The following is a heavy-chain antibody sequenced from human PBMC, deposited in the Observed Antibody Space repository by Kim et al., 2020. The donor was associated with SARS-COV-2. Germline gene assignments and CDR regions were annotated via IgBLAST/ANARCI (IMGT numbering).Heavy chain of an antibody. CDR1: GGSFSGYY. CDR2: INHSGST. Sequence: SETLSLTCAVYGGSFSGYYWSWIRQPPGKGLEWIGEINHSGSTNYNPSLKSRVTISVDTSKNQFSLKLSSVTAADTAVYYCASDPGAYMVRGPPWFDPWGQGTLVTVSS. CDR3: ASDPGAYMVRGPPWFDP. J-gene: IGHJ5*02. D-gene: IGHD3-10*01. V-gene: IGHV4-34*01.